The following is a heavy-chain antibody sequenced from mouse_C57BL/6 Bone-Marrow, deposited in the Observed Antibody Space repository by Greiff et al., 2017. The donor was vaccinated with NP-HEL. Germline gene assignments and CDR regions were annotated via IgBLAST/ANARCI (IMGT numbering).Heavy chain of an antibody. J-gene: IGHJ3*01. Sequence: EVKVVESGGGLVQPKGSLKLSCAASGFSFNTYAMNWVRQAPGKGLEWVARIRSKSNNYATYYADSVKDRFTISRDDSESMLYLQMNNLKTEDTAMYYCVRHGYSSFAYWGQGTLVTVSA. V-gene: IGHV10-1*01. CDR2: IRSKSNNYAT. CDR3: VRHGYSSFAY. D-gene: IGHD2-12*01. CDR1: GFSFNTYA.